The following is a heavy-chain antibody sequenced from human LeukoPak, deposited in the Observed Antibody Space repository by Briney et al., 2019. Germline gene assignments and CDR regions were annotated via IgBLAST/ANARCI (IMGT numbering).Heavy chain of an antibody. CDR2: IYYSGST. J-gene: IGHJ4*02. D-gene: IGHD2-2*01. CDR1: GGSISNYY. CDR3: ARGGTRPDYYFDY. Sequence: AETLSLTCIVSGGSISNYYWSWVRQPPGKGLEWIGYIYYSGSTNYNPSLKSRVTISVDTSKNQFSLKLSSVTAADTAVYYCARGGTRPDYYFDYWGQGTLLTVSS. V-gene: IGHV4-59*01.